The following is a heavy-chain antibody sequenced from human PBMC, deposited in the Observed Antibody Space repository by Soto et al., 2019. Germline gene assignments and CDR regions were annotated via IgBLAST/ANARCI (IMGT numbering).Heavy chain of an antibody. V-gene: IGHV1-2*04. D-gene: IGHD5-12*01. J-gene: IGHJ6*02. CDR3: ARDQGEWLRSMVYYGMDV. CDR1: GYTFTGYY. Sequence: GASVEVSCKASGYTFTGYYMHWVRQAPGQGLEWMGWINPNSGGTNYAQKFQGWVTMTRDTSISTAYMELSRLRSDDTAVYYCARDQGEWLRSMVYYGMDVWGQGTTVTVSS. CDR2: INPNSGGT.